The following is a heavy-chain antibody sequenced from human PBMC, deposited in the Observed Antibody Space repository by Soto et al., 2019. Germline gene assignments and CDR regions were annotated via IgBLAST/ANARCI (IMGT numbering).Heavy chain of an antibody. Sequence: EVQLVESGGSLVQPGGSLRLSCAAPGFTFSSFWMSWVRQAPGKGLEWVANIKQDGSEKYYVDSVRGRFSISRDNAKNSLFLQMNSLRAEDTAVYYCARRPYGDYGDYFDYWGQGTLVTVSS. D-gene: IGHD4-17*01. CDR2: IKQDGSEK. J-gene: IGHJ4*02. V-gene: IGHV3-7*01. CDR3: ARRPYGDYGDYFDY. CDR1: GFTFSSFW.